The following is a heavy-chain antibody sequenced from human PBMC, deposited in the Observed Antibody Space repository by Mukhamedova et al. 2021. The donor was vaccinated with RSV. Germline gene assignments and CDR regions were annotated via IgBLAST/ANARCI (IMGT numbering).Heavy chain of an antibody. D-gene: IGHD3-22*01. Sequence: WIGSIYYSGSTYYNPSLKSRVTISVDTSKNQFSLKLSSVTAADTAVYYCARVVYYYDSSGYFPVGYYYGMAVWGQGTTV. CDR3: ARVVYYYDSSGYFPVGYYYGMAV. V-gene: IGHV4-39*01. CDR2: IYYSGST. J-gene: IGHJ6*02.